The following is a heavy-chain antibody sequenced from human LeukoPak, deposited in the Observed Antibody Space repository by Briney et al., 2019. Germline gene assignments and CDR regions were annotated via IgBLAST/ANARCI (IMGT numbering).Heavy chain of an antibody. V-gene: IGHV3-21*04. CDR1: GFTFSSYS. J-gene: IGHJ5*02. CDR3: ARARGLGPGGWFAP. Sequence: GGSLRLSCAASGFTFSSYSMNWVRQAPGKGLEWVSSISSSSSYIYYADSVKGRFIVSRDNAKNSLFLQMNSLRAEDTAVYYCARARGLGPGGWFAPWGQGTLVTVSS. CDR2: ISSSSSYI. D-gene: IGHD3-10*01.